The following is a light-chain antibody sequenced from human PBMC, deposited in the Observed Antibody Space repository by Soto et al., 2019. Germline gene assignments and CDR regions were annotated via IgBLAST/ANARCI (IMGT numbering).Light chain of an antibody. CDR3: QQYGSSPYT. CDR2: GAS. V-gene: IGKV3-20*01. J-gene: IGKJ2*01. CDR1: QSVRSNY. Sequence: EIVLTQSPGTLSLSPGERATLSCRASQSVRSNYLAWYQQKPGQAPRLLNYGASSRATGIPDRFSGSGSGTDFTLTISRLEPEDFAVYFCQQYGSSPYTFGQGTKLEIK.